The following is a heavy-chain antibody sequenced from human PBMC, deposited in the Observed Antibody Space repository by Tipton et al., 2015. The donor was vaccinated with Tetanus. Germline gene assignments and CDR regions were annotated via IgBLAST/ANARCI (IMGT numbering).Heavy chain of an antibody. Sequence: TLSLTCTVSGGSISSSNYYWGWIRQPPGKGLEWIGRIYYSGSTYYNPSLRSRLSISVDTSKNQFSLRLSSVTAADTAVYYCARDRHYCRGGNCYQDWFDPWGQGTLVTVSS. CDR2: IYYSGST. J-gene: IGHJ5*02. CDR1: GGSISSSNYY. CDR3: ARDRHYCRGGNCYQDWFDP. V-gene: IGHV4-39*07. D-gene: IGHD2-15*01.